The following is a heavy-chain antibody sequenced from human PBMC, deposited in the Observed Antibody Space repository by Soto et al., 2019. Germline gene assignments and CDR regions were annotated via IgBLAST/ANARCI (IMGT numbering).Heavy chain of an antibody. Sequence: QITLKESGPTLVKPTQTLTLTCTFSGFSLTTTGVGVGWIRQPPGKALEWLTVIYWDDDKHYSPSLKTRLTITKTNYTNQVVLTLTNFDTVDTATYLCAHTRCGDTYGRMPFDYWGQGALVIVSS. CDR3: AHTRCGDTYGRMPFDY. CDR1: GFSLTTTGVG. J-gene: IGHJ4*02. V-gene: IGHV2-5*02. CDR2: IYWDDDK. D-gene: IGHD5-18*01.